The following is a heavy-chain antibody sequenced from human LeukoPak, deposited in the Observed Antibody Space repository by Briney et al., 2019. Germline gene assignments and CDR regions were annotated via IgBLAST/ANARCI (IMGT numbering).Heavy chain of an antibody. Sequence: GGSLRLSCVGSGFPFGVHAMSWVRQAPGKGPEWVATIGSGADLFYAESVKGRFTISRDDPRNTVWLQMNSLRAEDTALYYCVKDWTPHNRVYDCLDAWGQGTQVTVSS. CDR2: IGSGADL. J-gene: IGHJ5*02. D-gene: IGHD3-16*01. V-gene: IGHV3-23*01. CDR1: GFPFGVHA. CDR3: VKDWTPHNRVYDCLDA.